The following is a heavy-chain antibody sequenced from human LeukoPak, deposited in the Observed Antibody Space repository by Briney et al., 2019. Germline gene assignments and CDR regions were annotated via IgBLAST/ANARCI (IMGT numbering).Heavy chain of an antibody. CDR3: ARDVGGDYFDY. J-gene: IGHJ4*02. D-gene: IGHD2-21*01. CDR1: GFTFGSYW. CDR2: INSDGSST. V-gene: IGHV3-74*01. Sequence: GGSLRLSCAASGFTFGSYWMHWVRQAPGKGLVWVSRINSDGSSTSYADSVKGRFTISRDNAKNTLYLQMNSLRAEDTAVYYCARDVGGDYFDYWGQGTLVTVSS.